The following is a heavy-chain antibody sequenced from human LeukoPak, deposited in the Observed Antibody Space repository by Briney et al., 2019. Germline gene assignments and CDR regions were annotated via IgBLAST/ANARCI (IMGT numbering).Heavy chain of an antibody. D-gene: IGHD7-27*01. J-gene: IGHJ2*01. V-gene: IGHV4-59*01. CDR1: GGSISNYY. CDR2: IHYSGYT. CDR3: TRHWGSDWYFDL. Sequence: SETLSLTCAVSGGSISNYYCSWIRQPPGKVLEWLGYIHYSGYTNYNPSLKSRVTISVDTSKNQFSLNLSSVTAADTAVYYCTRHWGSDWYFDLWGRGTLVTVSS.